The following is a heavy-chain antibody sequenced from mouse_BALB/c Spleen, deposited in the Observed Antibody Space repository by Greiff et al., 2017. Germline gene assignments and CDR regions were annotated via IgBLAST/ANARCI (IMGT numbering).Heavy chain of an antibody. CDR3: ARWAYYYAMDY. Sequence: VQLQQSGPELVKPGASVKISCKASGYAFSSSWMNWVKQRPGQGLEWIGRIYPGDGDTNYNGKFKGKATLTADKSSSTAYMQLSSLTSVDSAVYFCARWAYYYAMDYWGQGTSVTVSS. V-gene: IGHV1-82*01. CDR2: IYPGDGDT. CDR1: GYAFSSSW. J-gene: IGHJ4*01.